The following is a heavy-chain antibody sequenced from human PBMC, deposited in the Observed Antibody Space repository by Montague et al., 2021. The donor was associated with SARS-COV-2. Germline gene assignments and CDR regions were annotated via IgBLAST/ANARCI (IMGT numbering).Heavy chain of an antibody. Sequence: SETLSLTCIVSGASISSRTYYWGWIRQPPGKGLEWIGYIFYDGSTYYNPSLKSRVTISVDTSKNQFSLNLSSVTAADTAVYYCARHGINNYYHCRYFDLWGRGTLVTVSS. J-gene: IGHJ2*01. CDR3: ARHGINNYYHCRYFDL. V-gene: IGHV4-39*01. D-gene: IGHD3-10*01. CDR1: GASISSRTYY. CDR2: IFYDGST.